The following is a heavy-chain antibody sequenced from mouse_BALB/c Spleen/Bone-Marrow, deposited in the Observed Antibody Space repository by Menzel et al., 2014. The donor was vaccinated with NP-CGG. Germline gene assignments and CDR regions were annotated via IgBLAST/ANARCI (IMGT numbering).Heavy chain of an antibody. V-gene: IGHV14-3*02. CDR2: IDPANGNT. J-gene: IGHJ3*01. D-gene: IGHD3-2*01. CDR1: SFNIKDTY. Sequence: EVQLQQSGAELVKPGASVKLSCTASSFNIKDTYMHWVKQRPEQGLEWIGRIDPANGNTKYDPKFQGKATITADTSSNTAYLQLSSLTSEDTAVYYCATTDSSGVFAYWGQGTLVTVSA. CDR3: ATTDSSGVFAY.